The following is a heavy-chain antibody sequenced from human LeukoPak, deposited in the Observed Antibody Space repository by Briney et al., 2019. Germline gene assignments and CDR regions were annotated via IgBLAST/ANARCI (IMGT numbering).Heavy chain of an antibody. J-gene: IGHJ4*02. V-gene: IGHV3-30*02. CDR2: IRYDGSNK. CDR3: AKDAVAGNRYFDY. D-gene: IGHD6-19*01. CDR1: GFTFSSYG. Sequence: PGGSLRLSCAASGFTFSSYGMHWVRQAPGKGLEWVAFIRYDGSNKYYADSVKGRFTISRDNSKNTLYLQMNSLRAEDTAVYYRAKDAVAGNRYFDYWGQGTLVTVSS.